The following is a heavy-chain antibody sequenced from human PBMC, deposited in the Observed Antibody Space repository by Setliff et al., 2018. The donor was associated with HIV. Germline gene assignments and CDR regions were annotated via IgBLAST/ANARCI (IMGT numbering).Heavy chain of an antibody. D-gene: IGHD3-10*01. Sequence: LSLTCTVSGGSISSYYWSWIRQPPGKGLEWIGEINHSGNTNYNPSLKSRVTMSGDTSKNQFSLNLTSVTAADTAVYFCARGLGRGSGTYYNPPGYWGPGTLVTVS. J-gene: IGHJ4*02. CDR1: GGSISSYY. V-gene: IGHV4-34*01. CDR2: INHSGNT. CDR3: ARGLGRGSGTYYNPPGY.